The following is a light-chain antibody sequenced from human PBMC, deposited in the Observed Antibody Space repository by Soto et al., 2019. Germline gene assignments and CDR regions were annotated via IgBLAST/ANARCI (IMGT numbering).Light chain of an antibody. J-gene: IGKJ5*01. CDR2: DAS. CDR3: QQLNSYPIT. CDR1: QSISSW. V-gene: IGKV1-5*01. Sequence: DIQMTQSPSTLSSSVLERFTITCRASQSISSWLAWYQQKPGKAPKLLIYDASSLESGVPSRFSGSGSGTEFTLTISSLQPEDFATYYCQQLNSYPITFGQGTRLEIK.